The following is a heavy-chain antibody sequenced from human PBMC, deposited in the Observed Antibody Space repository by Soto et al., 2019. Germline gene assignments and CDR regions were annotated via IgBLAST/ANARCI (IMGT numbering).Heavy chain of an antibody. CDR1: GGSISSSSYY. D-gene: IGHD2-15*01. V-gene: IGHV4-39*01. CDR2: IYYSGST. Sequence: ASETLSLTCTVSGGSISSSSYYWGWIRQPPGKGLEWIGSIYYSGSTYYNPSLKSRVTISVDTSKNQFSLKLSSVTAADTAVYSCARQGYCGGGSCSDLAYGGKGPLVTVSS. CDR3: ARQGYCGGGSCSDLAY. J-gene: IGHJ4*02.